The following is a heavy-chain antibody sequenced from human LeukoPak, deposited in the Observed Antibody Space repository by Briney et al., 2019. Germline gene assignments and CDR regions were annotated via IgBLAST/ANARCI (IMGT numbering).Heavy chain of an antibody. J-gene: IGHJ6*02. D-gene: IGHD6-19*01. CDR3: ARVIAVAGPYYYGMDV. CDR1: GYTFTGYY. V-gene: IGHV1-2*02. Sequence: ASVKVSCKASGYTFTGYYMHWVRQAPGQGLEWMGGINPNSGGTNYAQKFQGRVTMTRDTSISTAYMELSRLRSDDTAVYYCARVIAVAGPYYYGMDVWGQGTTVTVSS. CDR2: INPNSGGT.